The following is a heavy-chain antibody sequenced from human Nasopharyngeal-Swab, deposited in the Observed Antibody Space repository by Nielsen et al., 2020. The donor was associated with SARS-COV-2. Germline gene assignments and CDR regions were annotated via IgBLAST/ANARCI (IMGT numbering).Heavy chain of an antibody. V-gene: IGHV3-74*01. Sequence: GESLKISCAASGFTFSSYWMHWVRQAPGKGLVWVSRINSDGSSTSYADSVKGRFTISRDNSRNTVYLHMNSLRADDTAIYYCAKDLVPDGHNDFDYWGQGTLVTVSS. CDR1: GFTFSSYW. D-gene: IGHD1-1*01. CDR2: INSDGSST. J-gene: IGHJ4*01. CDR3: AKDLVPDGHNDFDY.